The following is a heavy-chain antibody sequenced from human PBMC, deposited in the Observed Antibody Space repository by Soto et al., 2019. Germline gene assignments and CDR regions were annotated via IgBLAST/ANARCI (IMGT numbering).Heavy chain of an antibody. CDR2: IYPRGGST. CDR1: GYNFTSHY. J-gene: IGHJ6*01. Sequence: ASVKVSCKTSGYNFTSHYIHWVRQAPGQRLESMGIIYPRGGSTIYAQKFQGKVTMTRDTSTHTLYMELSSLRSEDTAHYYCARGIQPPTLSPWDVWGPGTSVTVSS. CDR3: ARGIQPPTLSPWDV. V-gene: IGHV1-46*01. D-gene: IGHD1-1*01.